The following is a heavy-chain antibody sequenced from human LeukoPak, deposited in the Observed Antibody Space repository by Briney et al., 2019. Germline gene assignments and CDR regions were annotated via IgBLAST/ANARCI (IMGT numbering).Heavy chain of an antibody. Sequence: AGGSLRLSCAASGFTFSNYGMNWVRQAPGKGLEWVSYISSDSSSISYAHSVKVRFTISRDNAKNSLYLQMNSLSAEDTAVYYCASSMGIATRPYYFHYWGQGSLVTVAS. CDR3: ASSMGIATRPYYFHY. J-gene: IGHJ4*02. D-gene: IGHD6-6*01. CDR1: GFTFSNYG. CDR2: ISSDSSSI. V-gene: IGHV3-48*01.